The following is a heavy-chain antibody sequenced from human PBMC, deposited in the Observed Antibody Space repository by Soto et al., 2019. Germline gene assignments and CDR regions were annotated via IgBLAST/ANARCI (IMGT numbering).Heavy chain of an antibody. CDR3: ARDYSDNKGGRFDT. CDR1: EFTFSVFA. CDR2: VSYDGTSQ. D-gene: IGHD2-15*01. V-gene: IGHV3-30-3*01. J-gene: IGHJ5*02. Sequence: LIESGGGVVQPGRSLRLSCAASEFTFSVFAMHWVRQPPGKGLECVAVVSYDGTSQKYAESVKGRFTVSRDNSKNTLYLQMTSLRTEDTAVYYCARDYSDNKGGRFDTWGQGTLVTVSS.